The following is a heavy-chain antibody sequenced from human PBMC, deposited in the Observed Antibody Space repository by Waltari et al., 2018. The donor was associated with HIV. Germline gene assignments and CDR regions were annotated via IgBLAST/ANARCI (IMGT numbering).Heavy chain of an antibody. CDR2: FYSSGSV. J-gene: IGHJ4*02. CDR1: FYSINNYY. D-gene: IGHD3-9*01. V-gene: IGHV4-59*03. CDR3: ARGRTGYSYLDS. Sequence: QIDLQESGPGLVKPSATLSLISDVYFYSINNYYWNWIRQAPGKEFEWIGYFYSSGSVNYNPSLTSRVSMSMDSSKKQFSLRLSSVTTADTAIYYCARGRTGYSYLDSWGQGTLVTVSS.